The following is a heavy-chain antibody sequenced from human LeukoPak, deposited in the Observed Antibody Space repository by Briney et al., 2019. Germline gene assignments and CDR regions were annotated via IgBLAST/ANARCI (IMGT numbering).Heavy chain of an antibody. J-gene: IGHJ6*02. V-gene: IGHV1-2*02. Sequence: ASVKVSCKASGYTFTGYYMDWVRQAPGQGLEWMGWINPNSGGTNYAQKFQGRVTMTRDTSISTAYMELSRLRSDDTAVYYCAFRLRYFDWLTPDYYYYGMDVWGQGTTVTVSS. CDR1: GYTFTGYY. D-gene: IGHD3-9*01. CDR3: AFRLRYFDWLTPDYYYYGMDV. CDR2: INPNSGGT.